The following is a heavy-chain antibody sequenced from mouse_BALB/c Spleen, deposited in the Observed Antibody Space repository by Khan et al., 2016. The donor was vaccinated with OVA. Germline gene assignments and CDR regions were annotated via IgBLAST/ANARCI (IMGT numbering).Heavy chain of an antibody. J-gene: IGHJ4*01. Sequence: QVQLKESGPDLVAPSQSLSITCTVSGFSLTGYGVNWVRQSPGKGLEWLGMIWGDGSIDYNSALKSRLSISQDNSKSQAFLKMNSLQTDDTTRYYCARGSRYYAMDYWGQGTSVTVSS. CDR2: IWGDGSI. CDR3: ARGSRYYAMDY. CDR1: GFSLTGYG. V-gene: IGHV2-6-7*01.